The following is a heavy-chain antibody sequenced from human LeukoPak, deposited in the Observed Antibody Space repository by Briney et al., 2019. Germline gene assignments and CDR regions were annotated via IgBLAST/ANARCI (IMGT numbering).Heavy chain of an antibody. CDR2: IKQDGSEK. V-gene: IGHV3-7*01. Sequence: GGSLRLSCAASGFTFSSYWMSWVRQAPGKGLEWVANIKQDGSEKYYVDSVKGRFTISRDNAKNSLYLQMNSLRVEDTAVYYCARAGQYIVVVPAAMSRVDYWGQGTLVTVSS. CDR3: ARAGQYIVVVPAAMSRVDY. D-gene: IGHD2-2*01. CDR1: GFTFSSYW. J-gene: IGHJ4*02.